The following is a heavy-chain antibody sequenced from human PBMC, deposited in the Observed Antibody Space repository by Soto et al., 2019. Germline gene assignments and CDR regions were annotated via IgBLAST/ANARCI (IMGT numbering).Heavy chain of an antibody. D-gene: IGHD6-19*01. CDR1: GFTFSSYW. J-gene: IGHJ6*02. CDR2: INSDGSST. CDR3: ARGPYVIAVAGPGDYYYYGMDV. Sequence: PGGSLRLSCAASGFTFSSYWMHWVRQAPGKGLVWVSRINSDGSSTSYADSVKGRFTISRDNAKNTLYLQMNSLSAEDTAVYYCARGPYVIAVAGPGDYYYYGMDVWGQGTTVTVSS. V-gene: IGHV3-74*01.